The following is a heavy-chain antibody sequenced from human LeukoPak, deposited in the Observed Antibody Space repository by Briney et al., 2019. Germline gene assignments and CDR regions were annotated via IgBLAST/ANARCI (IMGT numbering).Heavy chain of an antibody. J-gene: IGHJ3*02. D-gene: IGHD1-7*01. CDR3: ARRRLELLRDGFDI. Sequence: ASVRVSCKASGYTFTSYYMHWVRQAPGQGLEWMGIINPSGGSTSYAQKFQGRVTMTRNTSISTAYMELSSLRSEDTAVYYCARRRLELLRDGFDIWGQGTMVTVSS. V-gene: IGHV1-46*01. CDR2: INPSGGST. CDR1: GYTFTSYY.